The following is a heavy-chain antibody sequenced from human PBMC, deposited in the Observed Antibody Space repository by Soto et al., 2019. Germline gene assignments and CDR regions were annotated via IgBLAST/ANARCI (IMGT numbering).Heavy chain of an antibody. V-gene: IGHV4-30-4*01. CDR2: IYDGGTT. Sequence: QVQLQESGPRLVSPSQTLSLTCTVSGGSISSAAYCWSWIRQSPDKGLEWIGHIYDGGTTYSSPSLNGXXTXSXVTSETQFSLKLSSVSAADTAVYYCARGPSGDKIDYWGQGIQVTVSS. D-gene: IGHD7-27*01. CDR1: GGSISSAAYC. J-gene: IGHJ4*02. CDR3: ARGPSGDKIDY.